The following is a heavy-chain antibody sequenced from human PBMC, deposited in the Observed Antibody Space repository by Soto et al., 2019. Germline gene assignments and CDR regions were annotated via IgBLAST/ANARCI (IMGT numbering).Heavy chain of an antibody. CDR1: GVRFGSCS. CDR2: IIPIFGTA. V-gene: IGHV1-69*06. Sequence: SVKLSCKASGVRFGSCSSRWVRQATGQGLEWMGGIIPIFGTANYAQKFQGRVTITADKSTSTAYMELSSLRSEDTAVYYCARVIILGTMVRGVIPSGMDVWGQGTTVTVSS. CDR3: ARVIILGTMVRGVIPSGMDV. D-gene: IGHD3-10*01. J-gene: IGHJ6*02.